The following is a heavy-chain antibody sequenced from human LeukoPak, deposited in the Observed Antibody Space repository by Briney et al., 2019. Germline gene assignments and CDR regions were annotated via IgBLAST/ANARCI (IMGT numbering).Heavy chain of an antibody. CDR1: GGSISSSSYY. CDR2: IYYSGST. J-gene: IGHJ5*02. CDR3: ARLGSTTVLYWFDP. V-gene: IGHV4-39*01. D-gene: IGHD4-17*01. Sequence: PSETLSLTCTVSGGSISSSSYYWGWIRQPPGKGLEWIGSIYYSGSTYYNPSLKSRVTISVDTSKNQFSLKLSSVTAADTAVYYCARLGSTTVLYWFDPWGQGTLVTVSS.